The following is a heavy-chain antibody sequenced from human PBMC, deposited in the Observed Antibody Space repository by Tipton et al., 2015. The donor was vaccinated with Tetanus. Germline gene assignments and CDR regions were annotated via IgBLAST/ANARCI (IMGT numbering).Heavy chain of an antibody. D-gene: IGHD2-15*01. CDR3: AGPRVGSLDV. CDR2: IYYSRST. V-gene: IGHV4-59*01. J-gene: IGHJ6*02. CDR1: GGSISSYY. Sequence: GLVKPSETLSLTCTVSGGSISSYYWSWIRQPPGKGLEWIGYIYYSRSTNYNPSLKSRVTISVDTSKNQFSLKLSSVTAADTAVYYCAGPRVGSLDVWGQGTTVTVSS.